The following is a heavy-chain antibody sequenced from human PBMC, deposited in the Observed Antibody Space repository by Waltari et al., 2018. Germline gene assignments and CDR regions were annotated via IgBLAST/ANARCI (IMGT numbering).Heavy chain of an antibody. CDR2: INPNSGGT. V-gene: IGHV1-2*06. CDR3: ARRSEVTGTWRDAFDI. D-gene: IGHD1-20*01. J-gene: IGHJ3*02. CDR1: GYTFTGYY. Sequence: QVQLVQSGAEVKKPGASVKVSCKASGYTFTGYYMHWVRQAPGQGLEWMGRINPNSGGTNYAQKFQGRVTMTRDTSISTAYMELSRLRSDDTAVYYCARRSEVTGTWRDAFDIWGQGTMVTVSS.